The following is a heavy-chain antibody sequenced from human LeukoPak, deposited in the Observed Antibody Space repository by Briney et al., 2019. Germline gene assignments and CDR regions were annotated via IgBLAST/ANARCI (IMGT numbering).Heavy chain of an antibody. J-gene: IGHJ4*02. V-gene: IGHV4-30-2*01. CDR1: GGSISSGGYY. CDR2: IYHSGST. Sequence: SETLSLTCTVSGGSISSGGYYWSWIRQPPGKGLEWIGYIYHSGSTYYNPSLKSRVTISVDRSKNQFSLKLSSVTAADTAVYYCARAPVVLRFLEWLLYPFDYWGQGTLVTVSS. D-gene: IGHD3-3*01. CDR3: ARAPVVLRFLEWLLYPFDY.